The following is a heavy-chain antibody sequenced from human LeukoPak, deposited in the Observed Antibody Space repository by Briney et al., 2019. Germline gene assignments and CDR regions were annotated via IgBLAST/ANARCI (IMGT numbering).Heavy chain of an antibody. J-gene: IGHJ4*02. Sequence: GRSLRLSCAASGFPFSGSGMHWVRQAPGKGLEWVAVVWYDGSHQYYADSVKGRFTISRDNSKNTVDLQMNSLRVEDTAVYFCAKDKDTPATAQPQRGYFESWGQGTLVTVSS. CDR2: VWYDGSHQ. D-gene: IGHD2-21*02. CDR3: AKDKDTPATAQPQRGYFES. CDR1: GFPFSGSG. V-gene: IGHV3-33*06.